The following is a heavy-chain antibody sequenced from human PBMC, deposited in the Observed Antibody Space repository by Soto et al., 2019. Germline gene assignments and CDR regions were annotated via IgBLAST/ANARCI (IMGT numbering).Heavy chain of an antibody. D-gene: IGHD5-18*01. V-gene: IGHV4-59*01. J-gene: IGHJ4*02. CDR1: GASISSYY. Sequence: SETLSLTCTVSGASISSYYWSWIRQPPGKGLEWIGYIYYSGSTNYNPSLKSRVTRSVDTSKNQFSLKLSSVTAADTAVYYCARAKPRGYSYVYCFDYWSQGTLVTVSS. CDR2: IYYSGST. CDR3: ARAKPRGYSYVYCFDY.